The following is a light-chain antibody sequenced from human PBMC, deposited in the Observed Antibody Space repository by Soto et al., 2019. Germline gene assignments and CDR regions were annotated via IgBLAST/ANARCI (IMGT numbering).Light chain of an antibody. CDR3: TSYGGSNNFYV. V-gene: IGLV2-8*01. CDR2: EVS. J-gene: IGLJ1*01. Sequence: QSALTQPPSASGSPGQSVTISCTGTSSDVGGSNYVSWYQHHPGKAPKLMIYEVSKRPSGVPDRFSGSKSGNTASLTVSGLQAEDEADYYCTSYGGSNNFYVFGTGTRSPS. CDR1: SSDVGGSNY.